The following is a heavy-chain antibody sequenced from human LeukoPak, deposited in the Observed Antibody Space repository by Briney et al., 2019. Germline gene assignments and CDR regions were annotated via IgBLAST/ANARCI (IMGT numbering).Heavy chain of an antibody. V-gene: IGHV1-69*05. J-gene: IGHJ5*02. CDR1: GGTFSSYA. D-gene: IGHD3-22*01. CDR3: ARGDFYYDSSDP. Sequence: EASVKVSCTASGGTFSSYAISWVRQAPGQGLEWMGGIIPIFGTASYAQKFQGRVTMTRDTSTSTVYMELSSLRSEDTAVYYCARGDFYYDSSDPWGQGTLVTVSS. CDR2: IIPIFGTA.